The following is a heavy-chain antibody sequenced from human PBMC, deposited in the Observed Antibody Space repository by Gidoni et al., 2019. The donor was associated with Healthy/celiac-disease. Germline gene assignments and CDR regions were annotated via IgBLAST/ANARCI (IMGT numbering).Heavy chain of an antibody. V-gene: IGHV3-43D*03. CDR1: GFTFDDYA. D-gene: IGHD3-9*01. J-gene: IGHJ6*02. CDR2: ISWDGGST. Sequence: EVQLVESGGVVVQPGGSLRLSCAASGFTFDDYAMHWVRQAPGKGLEWVSLISWDGGSTYYADSVKGRFTISRDNSKNSLYLQMNSLRAEDTALYYCAKDQGGPTGAYDILTDTYYYYGMDVWGQGTTVTVSS. CDR3: AKDQGGPTGAYDILTDTYYYYGMDV.